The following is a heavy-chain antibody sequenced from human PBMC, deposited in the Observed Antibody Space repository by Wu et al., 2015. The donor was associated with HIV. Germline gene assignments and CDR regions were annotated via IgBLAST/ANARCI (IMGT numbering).Heavy chain of an antibody. CDR1: GYTITTYD. D-gene: IGHD1-1*01. CDR3: ARDGSLSALENWFDP. CDR2: ISTYNGNT. J-gene: IGHJ5*02. Sequence: QVQLVQSGAEVKKPGASVKVSCQASGYTITTYDFNWVRQAPGQGLECLGWISTYNGNTNYAQKFQGRVTMTTDTSTTTAYMELRSLRSDDTAVYYCARDGSLSALENWFDPWGQGTLVTVSS. V-gene: IGHV1-18*01.